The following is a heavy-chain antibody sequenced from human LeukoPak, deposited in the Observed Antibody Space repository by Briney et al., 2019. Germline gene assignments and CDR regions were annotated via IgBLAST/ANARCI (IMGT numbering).Heavy chain of an antibody. CDR1: GDSVSSNSAA. V-gene: IGHV6-1*01. CDR3: ARDNPRGSGWFDAFDI. J-gene: IGHJ3*02. CDR2: TYYRSKLYN. D-gene: IGHD6-19*01. Sequence: SQTLSLTCAISGDSVSSNSAAWNWIRQSPSRGLEWLGRTYYRSKLYNDYAVSVKSRITINPDTSKNQFSLHLNSVTPEDTAVYYCARDNPRGSGWFDAFDIWGQGTMVTVSS.